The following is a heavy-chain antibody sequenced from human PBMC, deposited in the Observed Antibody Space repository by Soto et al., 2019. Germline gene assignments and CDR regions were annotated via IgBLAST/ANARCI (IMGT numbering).Heavy chain of an antibody. CDR2: IYWNDDK. J-gene: IGHJ4*02. V-gene: IGHV2-5*01. CDR1: GFPLSTDGVG. D-gene: IGHD4-4*01. Sequence: QITLKESGPTLVKPTQTLTLTCTFSGFPLSTDGVGVGWIRQPPGKALEWLALIYWNDDKRYSPFLKSRLTIAKDTSKNQVVLTMTNVDPADTATYYCARRPRYSNYVDYWGQGTLVTVSS. CDR3: ARRPRYSNYVDY.